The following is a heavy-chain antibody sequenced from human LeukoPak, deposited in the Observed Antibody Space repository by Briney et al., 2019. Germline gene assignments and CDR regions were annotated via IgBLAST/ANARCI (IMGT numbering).Heavy chain of an antibody. CDR1: GGSFSGYY. V-gene: IGHV4-34*01. J-gene: IGHJ4*02. CDR2: INHSGST. Sequence: SETLSLTCAVYGGSFSGYYWSWIRQPPGKGLEWIREINHSGSTNYNPSLKSRVTMSVDTSKNQFSLKLSSVTAADTAVYYCARIRFLEWLRPEYYFDYWGQGTLVTVSS. CDR3: ARIRFLEWLRPEYYFDY. D-gene: IGHD3-3*01.